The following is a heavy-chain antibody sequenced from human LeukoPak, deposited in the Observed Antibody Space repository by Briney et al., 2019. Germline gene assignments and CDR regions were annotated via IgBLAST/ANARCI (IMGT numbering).Heavy chain of an antibody. D-gene: IGHD5-18*01. CDR3: ANAGYSYGFAFDI. Sequence: GGSLRLSCAASGFTFSSCGMHWVRQAPGKGLEWVAFIRYDGSNKYYADSVKGRFTISRDNSKNTLYLQMNSLRAEDTAVYYCANAGYSYGFAFDIWGQGTMVTVSS. J-gene: IGHJ3*02. CDR2: IRYDGSNK. V-gene: IGHV3-30*02. CDR1: GFTFSSCG.